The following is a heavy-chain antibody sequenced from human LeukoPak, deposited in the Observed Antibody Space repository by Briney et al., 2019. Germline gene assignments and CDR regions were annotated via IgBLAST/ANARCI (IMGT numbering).Heavy chain of an antibody. D-gene: IGHD1-26*01. CDR2: ISSSSSYI. CDR3: ARDPYSGTYGDTYYYYMDV. CDR1: GFTFSSYS. V-gene: IGHV3-21*01. J-gene: IGHJ6*03. Sequence: PGGSLRLSCAASGFTFSSYSMNWVRQAPGKGLEWVSSISSSSSYIYYADSVKGRFTISRDNAKNSLYLQMNSLRAEDTAVYYCARDPYSGTYGDTYYYYMDVWGKGTTVTISS.